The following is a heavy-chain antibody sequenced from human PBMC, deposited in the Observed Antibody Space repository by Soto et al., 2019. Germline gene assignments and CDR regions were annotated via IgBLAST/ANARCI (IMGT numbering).Heavy chain of an antibody. CDR2: IWYDGSNK. J-gene: IGHJ6*02. D-gene: IGHD2-15*01. Sequence: QVQLVESGGGVVQPGRSLRLSCAASGFTFSSYGMHWVRQAPGKGLEWVAVIWYDGSNKYYADSVKGRFTISRDNSKNTLYLQINSLRAEDTAVYYCARDVSDIVVVVAASHKHYGMDVWGQGTTVTVSS. CDR1: GFTFSSYG. V-gene: IGHV3-33*01. CDR3: ARDVSDIVVVVAASHKHYGMDV.